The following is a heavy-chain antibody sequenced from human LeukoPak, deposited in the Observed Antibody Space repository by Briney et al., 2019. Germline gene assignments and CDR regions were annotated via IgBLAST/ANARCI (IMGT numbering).Heavy chain of an antibody. CDR1: GFTFSSSG. CDR2: ISNDGSNK. V-gene: IGHV3-30*18. J-gene: IGHJ4*02. Sequence: SGGSLRLSCAASGFTFSSSGMHWVRQAPGKGLEWLAVISNDGSNKYYADSVKGRFTISRDNPKNTLYLEMNSLRAEDTAVYYCAKRGGSYFDYWGQGTLVTVSS. CDR3: AKRGGSYFDY. D-gene: IGHD1-26*01.